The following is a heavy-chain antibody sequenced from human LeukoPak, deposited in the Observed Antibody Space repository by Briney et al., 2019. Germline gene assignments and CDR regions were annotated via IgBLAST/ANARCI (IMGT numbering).Heavy chain of an antibody. CDR3: ASRYCGGDCYPTRHLDI. Sequence: SVKVSCKASGGTFSSYAISWVRQAPGQGLEWMGRIIPIFGIANYAQKFQGRVTITADKSTSTAYMELSSLRSEDTAVYYCASRYCGGDCYPTRHLDIWGEGTMVTVSS. J-gene: IGHJ3*02. V-gene: IGHV1-69*04. CDR2: IIPIFGIA. CDR1: GGTFSSYA. D-gene: IGHD2-21*02.